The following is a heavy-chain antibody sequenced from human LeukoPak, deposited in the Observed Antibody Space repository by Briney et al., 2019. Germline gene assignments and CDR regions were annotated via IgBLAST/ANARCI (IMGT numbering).Heavy chain of an antibody. V-gene: IGHV1-18*01. D-gene: IGHD3-3*01. CDR2: ISAYNGNT. CDR1: GYTFTSYG. Sequence: ASVKVSCKASGYTFTSYGISWVRQAPGQGLEWMGWISAYNGNTNYAQKLQGRVTMTTDTSTSTAYMELRSLRSDDTAVYYCARGYYDFWSGYYGEYYFDYWGQGTLVTVSS. CDR3: ARGYYDFWSGYYGEYYFDY. J-gene: IGHJ4*02.